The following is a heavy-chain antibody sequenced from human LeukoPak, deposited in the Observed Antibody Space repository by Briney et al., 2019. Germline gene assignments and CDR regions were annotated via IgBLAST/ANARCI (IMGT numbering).Heavy chain of an antibody. CDR2: INPSAGST. V-gene: IGHV1-46*01. CDR3: AAPGASGFVGNFWSGPLDY. CDR1: GYTFTSHY. J-gene: IGHJ4*02. D-gene: IGHD3-3*01. Sequence: GASVKVSCRASGYTFTSHYMHRVRQAPGQGLEWMGIINPSAGSTSYPQKFQGRVTMTRDTSTSTVYMELSSLRSEDTAVYYCAAPGASGFVGNFWSGPLDYWGQGTLVTVSS.